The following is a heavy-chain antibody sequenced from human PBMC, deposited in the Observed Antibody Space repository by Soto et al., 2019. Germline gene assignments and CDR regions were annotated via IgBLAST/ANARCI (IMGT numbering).Heavy chain of an antibody. Sequence: QVQLVQSGAEVKKPGASVKVSCKASGYTFTSYGISWVRQAPGQGLEWMGWISAYNGNTNYAQKLQGRVTMTTDTSPSTAYMELRSLRSDDTAVYYCARDAIVLMVYAMGTNWFDPWGQGTLVTVSS. J-gene: IGHJ5*02. D-gene: IGHD2-8*01. CDR2: ISAYNGNT. V-gene: IGHV1-18*04. CDR3: ARDAIVLMVYAMGTNWFDP. CDR1: GYTFTSYG.